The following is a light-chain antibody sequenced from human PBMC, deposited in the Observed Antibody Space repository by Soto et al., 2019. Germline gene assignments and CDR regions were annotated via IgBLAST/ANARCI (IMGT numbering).Light chain of an antibody. CDR1: QTISSNF. V-gene: IGKV3-20*01. CDR3: QQYGSLSWT. J-gene: IGKJ1*01. CDR2: SAS. Sequence: EVVLTQSPDTLSLSPGERATLSCRASQTISSNFVAWYQQKVGQAPRLLIYSASSRATGVPDRFSGSGSGTHFTLTISRLEPEDFAVYHCQQYGSLSWTFGQGTKVEIK.